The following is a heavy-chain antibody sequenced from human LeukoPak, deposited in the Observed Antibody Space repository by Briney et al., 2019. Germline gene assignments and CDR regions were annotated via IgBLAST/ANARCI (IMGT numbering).Heavy chain of an antibody. CDR2: MNPNSGNT. V-gene: IGHV1-8*01. CDR1: GYTFTSYD. J-gene: IGHJ6*02. CDR3: ARAGMVAAAGNYYYGMDV. Sequence: ASVKVSCKASGYTFTSYDINWGRQATGQGLEWMGWMNPNSGNTGYAQKFQGRVTMTRNTSISTAYMELSSLRSEDTAVYYCARAGMVAAAGNYYYGMDVWGQGTTVTVSS. D-gene: IGHD6-13*01.